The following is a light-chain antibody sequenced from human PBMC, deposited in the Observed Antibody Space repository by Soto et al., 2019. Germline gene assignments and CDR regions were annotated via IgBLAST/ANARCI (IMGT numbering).Light chain of an antibody. J-gene: IGKJ1*01. CDR1: QGISRG. Sequence: DIPMTQSPSSVSASVGDRVTITCRASQGISRGLAWYQQKPGKAPKLLIYAASSLHRGVPSRFSASGAGTDFPLTSSRLQSEDFANYYCQQADSLPTTFGQGTNVE. CDR2: AAS. V-gene: IGKV1-12*01. CDR3: QQADSLPTT.